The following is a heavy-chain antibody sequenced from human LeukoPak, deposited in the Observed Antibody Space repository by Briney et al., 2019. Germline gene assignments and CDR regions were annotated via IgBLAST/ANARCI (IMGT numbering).Heavy chain of an antibody. CDR3: ARGEQLVRFDYYYYMDV. J-gene: IGHJ6*03. CDR2: INPSGGST. V-gene: IGHV1-46*01. D-gene: IGHD6-6*01. Sequence: ASVKVSCKASGYTFTSYYMHWVRQAPGQGLEWMGIINPSGGSTSYAQKSQGRVTMTRDMSTSTVYMELSSLRSEDTAVYYCARGEQLVRFDYYYYMDVWGKGTTVTVSS. CDR1: GYTFTSYY.